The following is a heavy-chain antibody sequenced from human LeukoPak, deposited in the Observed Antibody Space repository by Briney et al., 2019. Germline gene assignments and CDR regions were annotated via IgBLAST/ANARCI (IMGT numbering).Heavy chain of an antibody. CDR1: GGTFTNYA. V-gene: IGHV1-2*02. Sequence: ASVKVSCKASGGTFTNYAMHWVRQAPGQGLEWMGWITPGGGTNYPQKFQGRVAITWDTSITTTYMDLSRLTSDDTAMYYCARDRYGDGFAHFDYWGQGALVTVSS. CDR3: ARDRYGDGFAHFDY. J-gene: IGHJ4*02. D-gene: IGHD5-24*01. CDR2: ITPGGGT.